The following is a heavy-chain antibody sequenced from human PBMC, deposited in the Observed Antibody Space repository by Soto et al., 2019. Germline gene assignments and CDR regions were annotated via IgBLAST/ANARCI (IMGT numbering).Heavy chain of an antibody. CDR3: ALKGDGYRGFKY. D-gene: IGHD5-12*01. J-gene: IGHJ4*02. CDR1: GFSLSTSGVG. V-gene: IGHV2-5*02. CDR2: IYWDDDK. Sequence: QITLKESGPTLVKPTQTLTLTCTLSGFSLSTSGVGVVWIRQPPGKALEWLALIYWDDDKRYSPFLKSRLTITKDTSKNQVVLTLTNMEPVDTATYYCALKGDGYRGFKYWGQGTLVTVSS.